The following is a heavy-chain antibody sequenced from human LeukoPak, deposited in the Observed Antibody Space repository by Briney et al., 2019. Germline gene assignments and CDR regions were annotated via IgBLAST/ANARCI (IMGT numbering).Heavy chain of an antibody. Sequence: SETLSLTCAVYGGSFSGYYWSWIRQPPGKGLEWIGEINHSGSTNYNPSLKSRVTISVDTSKNQFSLKLSSVTAADTAVYYYARFRQYQLHYRNGPFDYWGQGTLVTVSS. CDR2: INHSGST. CDR3: ARFRQYQLHYRNGPFDY. J-gene: IGHJ4*02. V-gene: IGHV4-34*01. CDR1: GGSFSGYY. D-gene: IGHD2-2*01.